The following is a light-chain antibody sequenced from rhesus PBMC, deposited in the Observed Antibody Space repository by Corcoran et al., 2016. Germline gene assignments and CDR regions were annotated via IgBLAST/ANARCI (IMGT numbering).Light chain of an antibody. CDR1: QSLLFSANNQNY. Sequence: DIVMTQSPDSLAVSLGERVTINCKSSQSLLFSANNQNYLAWYQQKPGQTPKLLIYGASTRESGVPNRFRGSGAWTDFTLTISGLQAEDVAVYSCHQYYSSPLTFGGGTKVEIK. CDR2: GAS. V-gene: IGKV4-1*01. J-gene: IGKJ4*01. CDR3: HQYYSSPLT.